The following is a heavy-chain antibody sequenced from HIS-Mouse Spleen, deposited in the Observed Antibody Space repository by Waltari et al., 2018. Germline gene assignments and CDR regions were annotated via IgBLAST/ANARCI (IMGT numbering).Heavy chain of an antibody. J-gene: IGHJ3*02. Sequence: QVQLVQSGAEVKKPGSSVKVSCKASGGTFSSYAISWVRQAPGQGLEWMGRMNPSLGIENEAQKFQGRVTSTADKSTSTAYMELSSLRSEDTAVYYCARCVDTAMEDAFDIWGQGTMVTVSS. V-gene: IGHV1-69*04. CDR2: MNPSLGIE. CDR1: GGTFSSYA. D-gene: IGHD5-18*01. CDR3: ARCVDTAMEDAFDI.